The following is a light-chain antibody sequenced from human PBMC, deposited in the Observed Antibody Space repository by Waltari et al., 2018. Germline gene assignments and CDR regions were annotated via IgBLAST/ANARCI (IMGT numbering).Light chain of an antibody. J-gene: IGKJ4*01. CDR1: QNINNY. CDR3: QQYDDFPLT. CDR2: YAS. Sequence: DIQMTQYPSSLSASVGDRVTTTCRASQNINNYFAWLQQKPGEAPKRLIHYASNLESGIPSRFSGSGSGTDYSLTISSLQPEDIATYYCQQYDDFPLTFGGGTRVEIK. V-gene: IGKV1-33*01.